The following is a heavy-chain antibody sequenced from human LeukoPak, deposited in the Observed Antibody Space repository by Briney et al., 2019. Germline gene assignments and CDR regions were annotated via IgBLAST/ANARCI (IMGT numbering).Heavy chain of an antibody. CDR3: ARGLIRSFDY. V-gene: IGHV5-10-1*01. CDR2: IDPSDSYT. Sequence: PGESLKISCKGSGYSFTNNWISWVRQMPGKGLEWVGTIDPSDSYTNYSPSFQGHVTISADKSISTAYLQWSSLKASDTAMYYCARGLIRSFDYWGQGTLVTVSS. J-gene: IGHJ4*02. D-gene: IGHD2/OR15-2a*01. CDR1: GYSFTNNW.